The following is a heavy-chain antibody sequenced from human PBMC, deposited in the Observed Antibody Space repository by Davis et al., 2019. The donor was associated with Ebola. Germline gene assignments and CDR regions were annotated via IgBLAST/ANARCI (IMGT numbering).Heavy chain of an antibody. V-gene: IGHV1-24*01. Sequence: SVNVPCKVSVYTLTELSILSLRQPTGNGLEWMGGFDPEDGETIYAQKFQGRVTMTEDTSTDTAYMELSSLRSEDTAVYYCATGVKSDGAFDYWGQGTLVTVSS. D-gene: IGHD4-17*01. CDR2: FDPEDGET. CDR3: ATGVKSDGAFDY. CDR1: VYTLTELS. J-gene: IGHJ4*02.